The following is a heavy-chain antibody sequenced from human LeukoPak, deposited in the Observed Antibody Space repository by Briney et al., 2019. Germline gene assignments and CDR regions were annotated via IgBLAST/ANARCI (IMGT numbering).Heavy chain of an antibody. V-gene: IGHV3-23*01. CDR3: AKGDYSSRWYSDY. D-gene: IGHD6-13*01. CDR2: IDVSDDGA. Sequence: GGSLRLSCAASGFTFSSYAMSLVRQAPGKGLEWVSAIDVSDDGAYYADSVKGRFTISRDSSKNTLYLQMNRLRAEDTAVYYCAKGDYSSRWYSDYWGQGTLVTVSS. J-gene: IGHJ4*02. CDR1: GFTFSSYA.